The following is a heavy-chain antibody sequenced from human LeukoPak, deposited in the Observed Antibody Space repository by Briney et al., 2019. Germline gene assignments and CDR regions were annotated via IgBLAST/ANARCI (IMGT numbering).Heavy chain of an antibody. Sequence: HSETLSLTCTVSGGSISSYYWSWIRQPPGKGLEWIGYIYYSGSTNYNPSLKSRVTISVDTSKNQFSLKLSSVTAADTAVYYCASYITMVRGVLLSEYFQHWGQGTLVTVSS. CDR1: GGSISSYY. V-gene: IGHV4-59*01. J-gene: IGHJ1*01. CDR3: ASYITMVRGVLLSEYFQH. D-gene: IGHD3-10*01. CDR2: IYYSGST.